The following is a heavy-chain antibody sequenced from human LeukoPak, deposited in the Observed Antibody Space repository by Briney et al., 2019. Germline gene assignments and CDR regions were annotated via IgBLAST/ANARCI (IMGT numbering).Heavy chain of an antibody. V-gene: IGHV4-39*01. CDR3: ARHPVRYSYFDY. CDR1: GGSISSISYY. Sequence: PSETLSLTCTVSGGSISSISYYCGWTRQPPGKGLEWNGRIYYTGSAYYTPSLKSRVTMSVDTSNNQFSLRLSSVTAADTAVYSCARHPVRYSYFDYWGQGTLVTVSS. J-gene: IGHJ4*02. D-gene: IGHD5-18*01. CDR2: IYYTGSA.